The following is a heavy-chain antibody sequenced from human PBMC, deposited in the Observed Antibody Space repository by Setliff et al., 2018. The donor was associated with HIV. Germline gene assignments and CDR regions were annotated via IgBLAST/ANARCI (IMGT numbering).Heavy chain of an antibody. CDR3: ARVPVSSYYYYMDV. CDR1: GYTFINYH. D-gene: IGHD6-13*01. V-gene: IGHV1-18*01. J-gene: IGHJ6*03. CDR2: ISASSVNT. Sequence: VASVKVSCKASGYTFINYHITWVRQAPGQGLEWVGSISASSVNTNYTQGRVTMTTDTSTSTAYMELRSLRSDDSAVYYCARVPVSSYYYYMDVWGKGTTVTVSS.